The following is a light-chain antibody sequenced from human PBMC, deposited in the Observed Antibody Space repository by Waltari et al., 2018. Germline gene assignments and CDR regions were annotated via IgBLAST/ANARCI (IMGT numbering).Light chain of an antibody. CDR1: QRISSW. Sequence: DIQMTQSPSTLSASVGDRVTIPCRASQRISSWLAWYQQKPGKAPKLLIYKASSLESGVPSRFSGSGSGTEFTLTISSLQPDDFATYYCQQYNSYSRTFGQGTKVEIK. CDR3: QQYNSYSRT. J-gene: IGKJ1*01. V-gene: IGKV1-5*03. CDR2: KAS.